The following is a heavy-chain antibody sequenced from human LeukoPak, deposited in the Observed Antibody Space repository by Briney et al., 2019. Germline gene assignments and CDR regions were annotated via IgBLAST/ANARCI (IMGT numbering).Heavy chain of an antibody. CDR3: ARALRYFDWLLPYDY. J-gene: IGHJ4*02. CDR2: ISYDESNK. CDR1: GFTFSSYA. V-gene: IGHV3-30-3*01. D-gene: IGHD3-9*01. Sequence: PGGSLRLSCTASGFTFSSYAMHWVRQAPGRGLEWVAVISYDESNKYYADSVKGRFTISRDNSKNTLYLQMNSLRAEDTAVYYCARALRYFDWLLPYDYWGQGTLVTVSS.